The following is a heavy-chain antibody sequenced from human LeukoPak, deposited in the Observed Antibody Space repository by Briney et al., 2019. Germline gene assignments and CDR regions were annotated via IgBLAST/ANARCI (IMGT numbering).Heavy chain of an antibody. J-gene: IGHJ6*02. V-gene: IGHV3-66*02. CDR3: AKDIYASSRIDLYYYYYGMDG. CDR2: IYSGGST. D-gene: IGHD2/OR15-2a*01. Sequence: GGSLRLSCAASGFTVSSNYMSWVRQAPGKGLEWVSVIYSGGSTYYSDSVKGRFTISRDNSKNTLYLQMNSLRAEDTAVYYCAKDIYASSRIDLYYYYYGMDGWGQGTTVTVSS. CDR1: GFTVSSNY.